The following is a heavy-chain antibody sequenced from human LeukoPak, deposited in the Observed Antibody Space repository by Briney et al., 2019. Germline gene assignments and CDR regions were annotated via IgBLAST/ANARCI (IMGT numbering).Heavy chain of an antibody. CDR2: IIPIFGTA. Sequence: SVKVSCKASGGTFSSYAISWVRQAPGQGLEWMGGIIPIFGTANYAQKFQGRVTITTDESTSTAYMELSSLRSEDTAVYYCARVPREEGYGGNVLYYYYYMDVWGKGTTVTVSS. CDR1: GGTFSSYA. J-gene: IGHJ6*03. CDR3: ARVPREEGYGGNVLYYYYYMDV. V-gene: IGHV1-69*05. D-gene: IGHD4-23*01.